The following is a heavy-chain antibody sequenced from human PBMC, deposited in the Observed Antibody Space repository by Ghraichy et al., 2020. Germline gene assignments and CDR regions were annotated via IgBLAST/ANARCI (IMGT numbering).Heavy chain of an antibody. CDR3: ASGISPGAGDY. Sequence: SETLSLTCTVSGDSISSNFWTWIRQPPGKGLESIGYISYSGSSNYNPSLRSRVSISLDTSKNQFSLEMSSVTAADTAMYYCASGISPGAGDYWGQGILVTFSS. CDR1: GDSISSNF. J-gene: IGHJ4*02. V-gene: IGHV4-59*01. CDR2: ISYSGSS. D-gene: IGHD1-26*01.